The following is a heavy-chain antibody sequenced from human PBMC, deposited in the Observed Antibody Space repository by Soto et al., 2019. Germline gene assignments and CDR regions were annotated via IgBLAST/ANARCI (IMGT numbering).Heavy chain of an antibody. CDR2: VKQDGSEE. D-gene: IGHD3-10*01. V-gene: IGHV3-7*01. CDR3: ARGSLWFGESDYFDY. CDR1: GFTFSSYW. Sequence: PGGSLSLSCAASGFTFSSYWMSWVRQAPGKGLEWVANVKQDGSEEYYVDSVKGRFTISRDNAKNSLYLQMNSLRAEDTAVYYCARGSLWFGESDYFDYWGQGTLVTVSS. J-gene: IGHJ4*02.